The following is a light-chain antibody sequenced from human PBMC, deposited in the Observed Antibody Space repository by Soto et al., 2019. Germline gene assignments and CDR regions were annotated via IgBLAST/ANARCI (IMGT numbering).Light chain of an antibody. V-gene: IGKV3-15*01. CDR2: RAS. J-gene: IGKJ4*01. Sequence: VMTQSPATLSLSPGERATLSCRASQSINSNLAWYQQKPGQPPRLIIFRASSRATGLPARFSASGSGTDFNLTISSLQSEEFAVYYCQQYNNWPRATFGGGTKVETK. CDR1: QSINSN. CDR3: QQYNNWPRAT.